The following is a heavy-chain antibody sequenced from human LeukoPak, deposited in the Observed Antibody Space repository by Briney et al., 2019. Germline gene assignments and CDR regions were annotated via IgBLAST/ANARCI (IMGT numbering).Heavy chain of an antibody. J-gene: IGHJ4*02. Sequence: PSETLSLTCTVSGGSISSGDYYWSWIRQPPGKGLEWIGNIYYSGSTYYNPSLKSRVTISVDTSKNQFSLKLSSVTAADTAVYYCARGPFYYDILTGYYMYYFDYWGQGTLVTVSS. CDR2: IYYSGST. CDR1: GGSISSGDYY. V-gene: IGHV4-30-4*01. CDR3: ARGPFYYDILTGYYMYYFDY. D-gene: IGHD3-9*01.